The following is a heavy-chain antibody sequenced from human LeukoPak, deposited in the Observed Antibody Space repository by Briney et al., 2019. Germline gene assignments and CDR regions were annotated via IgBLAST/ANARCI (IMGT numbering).Heavy chain of an antibody. D-gene: IGHD3-22*01. V-gene: IGHV4-34*01. CDR2: INHSGST. Sequence: PSETLSLTCAVYGGSFSGYYWSWIRQPPGKGLEWIGEINHSGSTNYNPSLKSRVTISVDTSKNQFSLKLSSVTAADTAVYYCARDVGSSGYYVYDWFDPWGQGTLVTVSS. CDR1: GGSFSGYY. J-gene: IGHJ5*02. CDR3: ARDVGSSGYYVYDWFDP.